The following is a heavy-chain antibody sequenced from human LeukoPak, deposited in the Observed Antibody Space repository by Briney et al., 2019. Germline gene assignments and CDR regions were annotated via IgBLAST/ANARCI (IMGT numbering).Heavy chain of an antibody. CDR2: MWYDGSNK. CDR3: ARGLPPVMKYYFDY. D-gene: IGHD4-11*01. Sequence: GGSLRLSCAASGFTFNSYGMHWVPQAPGKGLEWVADMWYDGSNKYYADSVKGRFTISRDDSKNTLYLQMNSLRDEDTAMYYCARGLPPVMKYYFDYWGQGTLVTVSS. J-gene: IGHJ4*02. CDR1: GFTFNSYG. V-gene: IGHV3-33*01.